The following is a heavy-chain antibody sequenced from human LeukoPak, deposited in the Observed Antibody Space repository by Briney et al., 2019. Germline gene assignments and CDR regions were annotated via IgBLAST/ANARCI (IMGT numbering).Heavy chain of an antibody. CDR1: GFAFSSFT. CDR3: AKRGACYYCGMDV. CDR2: ISGSGDNT. J-gene: IGHJ6*02. V-gene: IGHV3-23*01. Sequence: GGSLRLSCAASGFAFSSFTMGWVRQAPGSGLEWVSSISGSGDNTYYAGSVKGRFTISRDPSKNTLYLQMNSLGADDTAVYYCAKRGACYYCGMDVWGQGTTVTVSS.